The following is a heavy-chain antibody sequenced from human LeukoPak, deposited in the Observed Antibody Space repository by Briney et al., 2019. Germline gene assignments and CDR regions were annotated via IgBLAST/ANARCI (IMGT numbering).Heavy chain of an antibody. Sequence: AGGSLRLSCAASGFTFSSYSMIWVRQAPGKGLEWVSAISGSGGSTYYADSVKGRFTISRDNAKNTLYLQMNSLRAEDTAVYYCARTRAIAARPFDCWGQGTLVTVSS. D-gene: IGHD6-6*01. CDR2: ISGSGGST. CDR1: GFTFSSYS. V-gene: IGHV3-23*01. CDR3: ARTRAIAARPFDC. J-gene: IGHJ4*02.